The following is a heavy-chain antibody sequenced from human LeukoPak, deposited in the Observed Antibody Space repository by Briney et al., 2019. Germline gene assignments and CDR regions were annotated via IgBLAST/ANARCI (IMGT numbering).Heavy chain of an antibody. V-gene: IGHV3-11*04. Sequence: GGSLRLSCAASGFTFSDYYMSWIRQAPGKGLEWVSYIRSSGSTIYYADSVKGRFTISRDNAKNSLSLQMNSLRAEDTAVYYCAKKSRAVAGTAAVDYWGQGTLVTVSS. CDR3: AKKSRAVAGTAAVDY. J-gene: IGHJ4*02. CDR1: GFTFSDYY. CDR2: IRSSGSTI. D-gene: IGHD6-19*01.